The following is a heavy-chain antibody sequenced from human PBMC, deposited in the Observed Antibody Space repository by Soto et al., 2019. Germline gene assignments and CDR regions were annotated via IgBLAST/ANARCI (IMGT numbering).Heavy chain of an antibody. J-gene: IGHJ5*02. CDR2: INHSGST. CDR3: ARVRSLIPMGSKRWFDP. D-gene: IGHD1-26*01. CDR1: GGSFSGYY. Sequence: SETLSLTCAVYGGSFSGYYWSWIRQPPGKGLEWIGEINHSGSTNYNPSLKSRVTISVDTSKNQFSLKLSSVTAADTAVYYCARVRSLIPMGSKRWFDPWGQGTLVTVSS. V-gene: IGHV4-34*01.